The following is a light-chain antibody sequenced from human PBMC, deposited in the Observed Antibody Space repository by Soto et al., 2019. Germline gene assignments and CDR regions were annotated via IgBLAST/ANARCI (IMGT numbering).Light chain of an antibody. CDR3: QSYDSSLSALV. V-gene: IGLV1-47*02. CDR2: SNN. CDR1: SSNIGSNY. Sequence: QSVLTQPPSASGTPGQRVTISCSGSSSNIGSNYVYWYQQFPGTAPKLLIYSNNQRPSGVPDRFSASKSGTSASLAITGLQAEDEADYYCQSYDSSLSALVFGGGTQLTVL. J-gene: IGLJ2*01.